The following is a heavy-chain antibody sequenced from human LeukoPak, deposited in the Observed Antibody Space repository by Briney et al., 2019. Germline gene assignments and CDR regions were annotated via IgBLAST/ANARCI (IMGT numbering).Heavy chain of an antibody. CDR3: AKDPLVPGYSSSWYGAFDI. J-gene: IGHJ3*02. V-gene: IGHV3-53*01. D-gene: IGHD6-13*01. CDR2: IYSGGST. Sequence: PGGSLRLSCAASGFTVSNNYMSWVRQAPGKGLEWVSVIYSGGSTYYADSVKGRFTISRDNSKNTLYLQMNSLRAEDTAVYYCAKDPLVPGYSSSWYGAFDIWGQGTMVTVSS. CDR1: GFTVSNNY.